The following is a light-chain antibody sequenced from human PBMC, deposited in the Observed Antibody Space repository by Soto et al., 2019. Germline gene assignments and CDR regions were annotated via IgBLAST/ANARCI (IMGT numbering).Light chain of an antibody. V-gene: IGKV1-6*01. CDR1: QAIRND. Sequence: AIQMTQSPSSLSASVGDRVTITCQASQAIRNDLGWYQQKPGKAPNLLIFGASNLQAGVPVRFSASGSGTNFTLTISNLQPEDFASYYCLQDYTYPWTFGQGTKVDI. J-gene: IGKJ1*01. CDR3: LQDYTYPWT. CDR2: GAS.